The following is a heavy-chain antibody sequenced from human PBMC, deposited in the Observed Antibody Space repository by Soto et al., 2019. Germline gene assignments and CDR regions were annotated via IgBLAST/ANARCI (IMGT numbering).Heavy chain of an antibody. CDR3: AKKLSGTTDY. V-gene: IGHV3-23*01. CDR2: ISGSDGHT. D-gene: IGHD1-7*01. CDR1: GFTFSSYA. Sequence: LRLSCAASGFTFSSYAMTWVRQAPGKGLEWVSAISGSDGHTYYADSVKGRFTISRDNSKNTLYLQMNSLRAEDTAVYFCAKKLSGTTDYWGQGTLVTVSS. J-gene: IGHJ4*02.